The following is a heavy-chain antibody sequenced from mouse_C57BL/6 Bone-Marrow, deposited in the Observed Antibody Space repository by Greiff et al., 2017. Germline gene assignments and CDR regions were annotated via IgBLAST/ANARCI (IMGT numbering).Heavy chain of an antibody. CDR2: ISYDGSN. CDR3: AKGIDSSGLAWFAY. V-gene: IGHV3-6*01. J-gene: IGHJ3*01. CDR1: GYSITSGYY. Sequence: VQLQQSGPGLVKPSQSLSLTCSVTGYSITSGYYWNWIRQFPGNKLEWMGYISYDGSNNYNPSLKNRISITRDTSKNQFFLKLNSVTTEDTATYYCAKGIDSSGLAWFAYWGQGTLVTVSA. D-gene: IGHD3-2*02.